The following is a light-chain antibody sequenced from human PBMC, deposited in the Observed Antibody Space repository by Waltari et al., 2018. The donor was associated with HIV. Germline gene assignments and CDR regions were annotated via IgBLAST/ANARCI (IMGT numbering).Light chain of an antibody. V-gene: IGLV3-27*01. Sequence: SYESTQPSSVSVSPGQTASITCSGGILAKTYGRWLQHKPRQAPVVVIYEDIERPSGSPERFSGSSSGTTVILTITGADVDDDADYYCYSAGDHDVVFGGGTKLTVL. CDR2: EDI. CDR1: ILAKTY. CDR3: YSAGDHDVV. J-gene: IGLJ2*01.